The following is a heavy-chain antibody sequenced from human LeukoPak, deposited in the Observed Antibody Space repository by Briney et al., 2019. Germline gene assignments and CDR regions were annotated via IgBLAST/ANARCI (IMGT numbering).Heavy chain of an antibody. Sequence: ASVKVSCKASGYTFTSYYMHWVRQAPGQGLEWMGWINPNSGGTNYAQKFQGRVTMTRDTSISTAYMELSRLRSDDTAVYYCARVNPSRWLFDYWGQGTLVTVSS. J-gene: IGHJ4*02. V-gene: IGHV1-2*02. CDR3: ARVNPSRWLFDY. CDR2: INPNSGGT. D-gene: IGHD5-12*01. CDR1: GYTFTSYY.